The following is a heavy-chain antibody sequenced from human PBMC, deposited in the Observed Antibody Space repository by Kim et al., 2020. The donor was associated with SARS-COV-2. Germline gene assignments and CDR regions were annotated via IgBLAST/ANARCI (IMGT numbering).Heavy chain of an antibody. Sequence: GGSLRLSCAASGFTFSNAWMSWVRQAPGKGLEWVGRIKSKTDGGTTDYAAPVKGRFTISRDDSKNTLYLQMNSLKTEDTAVYYCTTRWYSSSWYPFYYYYYYGMDVWGQGTTVTVSS. J-gene: IGHJ6*02. CDR2: IKSKTDGGTT. V-gene: IGHV3-15*01. CDR3: TTRWYSSSWYPFYYYYYYGMDV. D-gene: IGHD6-13*01. CDR1: GFTFSNAW.